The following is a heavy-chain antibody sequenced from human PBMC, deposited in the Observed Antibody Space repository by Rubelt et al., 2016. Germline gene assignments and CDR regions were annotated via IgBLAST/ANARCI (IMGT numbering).Heavy chain of an antibody. V-gene: IGHV4-34*01. CDR2: INHSGST. D-gene: IGHD1-1*01. CDR1: GGSFSGYY. J-gene: IGHJ6*03. CDR3: ARQVVDWNRFGGYYYYMDV. Sequence: QVQLQQWGAGLLKPSETLSLTCAVYGGSFSGYYWSWIRQPPGKGLEWIGEINHSGSTNYNPSLKSRVTISVDTSKNQVSLKLSSVTAADTAAYYCARQVVDWNRFGGYYYYMDVWGKGTTVTVS.